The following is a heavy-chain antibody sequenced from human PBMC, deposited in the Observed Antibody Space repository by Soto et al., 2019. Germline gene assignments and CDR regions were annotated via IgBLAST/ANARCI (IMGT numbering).Heavy chain of an antibody. D-gene: IGHD1-7*01. V-gene: IGHV1-3*01. J-gene: IGHJ5*02. CDR2: INAGNGNT. Sequence: ASVKVSCKASGYTFTSYAMHWVRQAPGQRLEWMGWINAGNGNTKYSQKFQGRVTITRDTSASTAYMELSSLRSEDTAVYYCARTGPTFKWFDPWGQGTLVTVST. CDR1: GYTFTSYA. CDR3: ARTGPTFKWFDP.